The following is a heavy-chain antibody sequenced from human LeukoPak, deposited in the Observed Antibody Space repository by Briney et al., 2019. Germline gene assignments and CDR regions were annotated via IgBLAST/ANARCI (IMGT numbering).Heavy chain of an antibody. V-gene: IGHV1-46*01. J-gene: IGHJ2*01. CDR2: ISPSGAST. CDR3: ARDPYGAKIGSWYFDL. D-gene: IGHD4-17*01. CDR1: GYTSTSYY. Sequence: ASVKVSCKASGYTSTSYYMHWVRQAPGQGLEWMGLISPSGASTSYAQKFQGRVTMTRDTSTSTVYMELSSLRSEDTAVYYCARDPYGAKIGSWYFDLWGRGTLVTVSS.